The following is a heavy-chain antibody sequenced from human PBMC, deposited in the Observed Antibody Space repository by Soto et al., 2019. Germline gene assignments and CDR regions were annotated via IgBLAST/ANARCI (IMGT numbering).Heavy chain of an antibody. CDR2: ISWNSGSI. J-gene: IGHJ6*02. Sequence: GGSLRLSXAASGFTFDDYAMHWVRQAPGKGLEWVSGISWNSGSIGYADSVKGRFTISRDNAKNSLYLQMNSLRAEDTALYYCAKDMQLVFYGMDVWGQGTTVTVSS. CDR3: AKDMQLVFYGMDV. CDR1: GFTFDDYA. V-gene: IGHV3-9*01. D-gene: IGHD6-6*01.